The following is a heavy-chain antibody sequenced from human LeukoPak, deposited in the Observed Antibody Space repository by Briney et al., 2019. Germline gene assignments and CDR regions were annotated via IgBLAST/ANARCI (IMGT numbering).Heavy chain of an antibody. Sequence: PSETLSLTCAVPGGSISSYYWSSIRQPPRKGLEWVGYIYYSGSTNYNPSLKSRVTISVDTSKNQFSLKLSSVTAADTAVYYCARGLYYGSGSYYFDYWGQGTLVTVSS. CDR1: GGSISSYY. V-gene: IGHV4-59*01. CDR3: ARGLYYGSGSYYFDY. J-gene: IGHJ4*02. CDR2: IYYSGST. D-gene: IGHD3-10*01.